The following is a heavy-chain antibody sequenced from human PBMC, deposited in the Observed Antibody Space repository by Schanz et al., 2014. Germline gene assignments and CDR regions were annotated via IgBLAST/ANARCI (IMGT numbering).Heavy chain of an antibody. CDR1: GFPFSTYS. CDR2: IGGSGDST. D-gene: IGHD3-9*01. J-gene: IGHJ4*02. V-gene: IGHV3-23*04. CDR3: AKHVRSLTGNDY. Sequence: EVQLVESGGGLVKPGGSLRLSCVASGFPFSTYSIHWVRQAPGKGLEWVSGIGGSGDSTHYADSVKGRFIISRDNSKNTLYLQVNSLRAEDTAVYYCAKHVRSLTGNDYWGQGTLVNVSS.